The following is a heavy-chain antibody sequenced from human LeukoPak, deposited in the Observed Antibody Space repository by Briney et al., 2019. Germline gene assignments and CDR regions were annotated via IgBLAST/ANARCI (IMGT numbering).Heavy chain of an antibody. CDR1: GFTFSSYS. CDR3: VRDTGSGWDFDY. D-gene: IGHD6-19*01. Sequence: GGSLRLSCAASGFTFSSYSMNWVRQAPGKGLEWVSSISGSSNYIYYADSVKGRFTISRDNSKNSLYLQMSNLRTEDTALYYCVRDTGSGWDFDYWGQGTLVTVSS. CDR2: ISGSSNYI. J-gene: IGHJ4*02. V-gene: IGHV3-21*04.